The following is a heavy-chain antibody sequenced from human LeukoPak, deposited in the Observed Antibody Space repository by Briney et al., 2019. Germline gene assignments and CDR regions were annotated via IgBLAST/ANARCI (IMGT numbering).Heavy chain of an antibody. Sequence: GGPLSLSCTVSGFTLSSYEMSWIRQAPGQGLEWVSSIQYSETGTHYADSVKGRFTISRDNSKNTLYLKMNSLRAEDPAAYYCARSVEGYCSGGSCYSYYYYMDVWGKGTTVTVSS. CDR1: GFTLSSYE. J-gene: IGHJ6*03. CDR3: ARSVEGYCSGGSCYSYYYYMDV. CDR2: IQYSETGT. V-gene: IGHV3-23*01. D-gene: IGHD2-15*01.